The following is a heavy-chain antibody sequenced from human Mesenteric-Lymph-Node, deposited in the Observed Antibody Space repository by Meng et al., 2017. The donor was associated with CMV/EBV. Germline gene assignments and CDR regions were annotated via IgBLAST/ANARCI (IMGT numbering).Heavy chain of an antibody. CDR2: IYWDDDK. D-gene: IGHD5-24*01. CDR1: FSLSPHVLG. Sequence: FSLSPHVLGVVWIRQPPAKALEWLALIYWDDDKRYSPSLKSRLTITPATSQPHVVLPLTHIDPVAPAPSFCAPMRRSLQVCWPFDLWGRGTLVTVSS. CDR3: APMRRSLQVCWPFDL. J-gene: IGHJ2*01. V-gene: IGHV2-5*02.